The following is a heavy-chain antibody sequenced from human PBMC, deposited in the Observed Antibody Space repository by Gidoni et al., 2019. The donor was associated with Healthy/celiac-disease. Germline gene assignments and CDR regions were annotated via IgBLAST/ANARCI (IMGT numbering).Heavy chain of an antibody. D-gene: IGHD3-16*01. CDR2: MNPNSGNT. Sequence: QVQLVQSGAEVKKPGASVKVSCKASGYTFTSYDINWVRQATGQGLEWMGWMNPNSGNTGYAQKFQGRVTMTRNTSISTAYMELSSLRSEETAVDYCAGVLYPLGGGYAFDIWGQGTMVTVSS. V-gene: IGHV1-8*01. CDR1: GYTFTSYD. CDR3: AGVLYPLGGGYAFDI. J-gene: IGHJ3*02.